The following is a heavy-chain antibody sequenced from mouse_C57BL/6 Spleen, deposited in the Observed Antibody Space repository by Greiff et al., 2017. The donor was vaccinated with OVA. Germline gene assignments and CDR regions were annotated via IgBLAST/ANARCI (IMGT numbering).Heavy chain of an antibody. CDR2: IIDCGSYT. Sequence: EVKLVESGGGLVKPGGSLTLSCAASGFTFSSYALSWVRQTPAKRLVWFATIIDCGSYTYYPATVKGRFTISRDNAKNTLYLQRIHLKDEDTAMYYCAKDQGEGLAYWGQGTLVTVSA. V-gene: IGHV5-4*01. CDR1: GFTFSSYA. D-gene: IGHD3-2*02. CDR3: AKDQGEGLAY. J-gene: IGHJ3*01.